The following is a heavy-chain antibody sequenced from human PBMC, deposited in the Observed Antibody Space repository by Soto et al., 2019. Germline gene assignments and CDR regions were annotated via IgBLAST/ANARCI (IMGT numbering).Heavy chain of an antibody. J-gene: IGHJ3*01. CDR1: GYTFTSYD. CDR3: AREPPDTTLAIDL. V-gene: IGHV1-8*01. CDR2: MNPNSANT. D-gene: IGHD1-1*01. Sequence: ASVKVSCKASGYTFTSYDINWVRQATGQGLEWMGWMNPNSANTGYAQKFQGRVTMTRNTSISTAYMELSSLRSDDTAMYFCAREPPDTTLAIDLWGQGTMVTVSS.